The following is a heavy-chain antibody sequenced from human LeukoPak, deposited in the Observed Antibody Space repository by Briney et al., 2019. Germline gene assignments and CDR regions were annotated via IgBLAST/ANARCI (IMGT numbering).Heavy chain of an antibody. CDR3: AATYSGNWEFDY. Sequence: GGSLRLSCAASGFTFSSYAMHWVRQAPGKGLEWVSGINWNGDNTGSADSVKGRFTISRDNAKNSLYLEMNSLRAEDTASYYCAATYSGNWEFDYWGQGTLVTVSS. CDR2: INWNGDNT. J-gene: IGHJ4*02. V-gene: IGHV3-20*04. CDR1: GFTFSSYA. D-gene: IGHD1-26*01.